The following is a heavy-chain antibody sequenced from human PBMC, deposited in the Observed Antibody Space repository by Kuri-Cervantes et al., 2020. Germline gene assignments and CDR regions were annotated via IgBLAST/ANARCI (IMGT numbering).Heavy chain of an antibody. CDR2: ISWNSGSI. CDR1: GFTFDDYA. CDR3: ASPTIAVTGIISGTRNAFDI. Sequence: LSLTCTASGFTFDDYAMHWVRQAPGKGLEWVSGISWNSGSIGYADSVKGRLTISRDNAKNSLYLQVNSLRAEDTAVYYCASPTIAVTGIISGTRNAFDIWGQGTMVTVSS. J-gene: IGHJ3*02. V-gene: IGHV3-9*01. D-gene: IGHD6-19*01.